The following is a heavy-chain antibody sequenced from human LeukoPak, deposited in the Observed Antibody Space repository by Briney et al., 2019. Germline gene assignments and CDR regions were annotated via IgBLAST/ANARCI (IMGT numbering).Heavy chain of an antibody. J-gene: IGHJ6*03. CDR2: INFSGIT. Sequence: SETLSLTCAVYGGSFSGYYWSWIRQSPGKGVEWIGEINFSGITKYNPSLKSRLTISADTSKEHFSLTLISVTAADTAVYYCARRNRVVTSAAGRLYYHYYMDVWGNGATVTVSS. CDR3: ARRNRVVTSAAGRLYYHYYMDV. D-gene: IGHD2-2*01. CDR1: GGSFSGYY. V-gene: IGHV4-34*01.